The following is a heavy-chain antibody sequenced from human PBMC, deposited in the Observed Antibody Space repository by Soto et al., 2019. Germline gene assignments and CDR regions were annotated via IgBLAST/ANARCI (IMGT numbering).Heavy chain of an antibody. J-gene: IGHJ4*02. D-gene: IGHD3-9*01. CDR1: GGSVSSSSYY. CDR3: GRLEGLATISYYFDY. V-gene: IGHV4-39*01. CDR2: VYYSGST. Sequence: SETLSLTCTVSGGSVSSSSYYWGWVRQPPGKGLEWIGSVYYSGSTYYNPSLESRVTISVDKSKNQFSLKLMSLSAADTAVYYCGRLEGLATISYYFDYWGRGALVTVSS.